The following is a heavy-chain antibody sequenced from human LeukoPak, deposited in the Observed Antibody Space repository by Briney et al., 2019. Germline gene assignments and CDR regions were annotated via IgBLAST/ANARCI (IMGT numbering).Heavy chain of an antibody. J-gene: IGHJ4*02. Sequence: GGSLRLSCAASGFTFSSYAMSWVRQAPGKGLEWVSAISGSGGSTYYADSVKGRFTISRDNSKNTLYLQMNSLRAEDTAVYYCAKNSDSYGSGSYIDYWALGTGVSVFS. CDR1: GFTFSSYA. D-gene: IGHD3-10*01. CDR2: ISGSGGST. V-gene: IGHV3-23*01. CDR3: AKNSDSYGSGSYIDY.